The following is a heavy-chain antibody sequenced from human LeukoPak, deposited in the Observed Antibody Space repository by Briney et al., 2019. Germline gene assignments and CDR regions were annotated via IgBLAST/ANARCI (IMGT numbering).Heavy chain of an antibody. J-gene: IGHJ4*02. CDR2: IWYDGSNK. CDR1: GFTFSSYG. Sequence: GGSLRLSCAASGFTFSSYGMHWVRQAPGKGLEWVAVIWYDGSNKYYADSVKGRFTISRDNSKSTLYLQMNSLRAEDTAVYYCARDRGDYYFDYWGQGTLVTVSS. CDR3: ARDRGDYYFDY. V-gene: IGHV3-33*08. D-gene: IGHD2-21*02.